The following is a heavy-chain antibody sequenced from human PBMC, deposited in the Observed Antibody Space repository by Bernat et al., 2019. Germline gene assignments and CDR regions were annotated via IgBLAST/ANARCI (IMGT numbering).Heavy chain of an antibody. D-gene: IGHD6-13*01. CDR1: GFTFSSYG. V-gene: IGHV3-33*01. J-gene: IGHJ6*02. CDR2: IWYDGSNK. Sequence: QVQLVESGGGVVQPGRSLRLSCAASGFTFSSYGMHWVRQAPGKGLEWVAVIWYDGSNKYYADSVKGRFTISRDNSKNTLYLQMNSLRAEDTAVYYCARHRAAGEQQLDYYYYYGMDVWGQGTTVTVSS. CDR3: ARHRAAGEQQLDYYYYYGMDV.